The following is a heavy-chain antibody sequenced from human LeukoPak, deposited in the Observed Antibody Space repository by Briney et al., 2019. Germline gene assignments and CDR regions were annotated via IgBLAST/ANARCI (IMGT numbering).Heavy chain of an antibody. J-gene: IGHJ4*02. D-gene: IGHD1-1*01. V-gene: IGHV4-4*07. CDR1: GGSISSYY. CDR2: IYTSGST. CDR3: ARDAGTKGFDY. Sequence: PSETLSLTCTVSGGSISSYYWSWIRQPAGKELEWIGRIYTSGSTNYDPSLKSRVTMSVDTSKNQFSLKLSSVTASDTAVYYCARDAGTKGFDYWGQGALVTVSS.